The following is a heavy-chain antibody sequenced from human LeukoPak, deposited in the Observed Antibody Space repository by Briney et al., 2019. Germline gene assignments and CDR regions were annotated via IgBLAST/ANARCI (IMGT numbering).Heavy chain of an antibody. V-gene: IGHV1-46*01. CDR1: GYTFTSNY. CDR3: ARDQEGFDY. CDR2: IYPRDGST. J-gene: IGHJ4*02. Sequence: GASVKVSCKASGYTFTSNYIHWVRQAPGQGLEWMGMIYPRDGSTSYAQKFQGRVTVTRDTSTSTVHMELGGLRSGDTAVYYCARDQEGFDYWGQGTLVTVSS.